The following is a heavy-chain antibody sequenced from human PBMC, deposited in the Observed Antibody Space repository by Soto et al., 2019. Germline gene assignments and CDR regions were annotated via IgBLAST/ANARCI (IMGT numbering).Heavy chain of an antibody. D-gene: IGHD3-10*01. CDR2: IYYSRST. J-gene: IGHJ5*02. CDR1: GGSISSGGYY. Sequence: QVQLQESGPGLVKPSQTLSLTCTVSGGSISSGGYYWSWIRQHPGKGLEWIGYIYYSRSTYYNPSLTSRVTISVDTSKNQFSLKLSSVTAADTAVYYCASGSGSYYSWFDPWGQGTLVTVSS. V-gene: IGHV4-31*03. CDR3: ASGSGSYYSWFDP.